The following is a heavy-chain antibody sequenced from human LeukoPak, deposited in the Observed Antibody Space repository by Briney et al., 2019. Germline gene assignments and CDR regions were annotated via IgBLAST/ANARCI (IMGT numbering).Heavy chain of an antibody. J-gene: IGHJ4*02. CDR3: AGEGLLRLGELSNFDY. CDR1: GGTFSSYG. Sequence: ASVKVSCKASGGTFSSYGISLVRQAPGQGLELMGGIIPSFDTANYAQKSQGRVTITADESTSTAYVEVSSLRSDDTAVYYCAGEGLLRLGELSNFDYWGQGTLVTVSS. D-gene: IGHD3-16*02. V-gene: IGHV1-69*13. CDR2: IIPSFDTA.